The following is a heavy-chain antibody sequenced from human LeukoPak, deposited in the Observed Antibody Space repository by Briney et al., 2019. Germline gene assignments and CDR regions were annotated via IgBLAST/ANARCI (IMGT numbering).Heavy chain of an antibody. V-gene: IGHV4-31*03. J-gene: IGHJ5*02. D-gene: IGHD5-18*01. CDR2: IYYSGST. Sequence: SETLSLTCTVSGGSISSGGYYWSWIRQHPGKGLEWIGHIYYSGSTYYNPSLKSRVTISVDTSKNQFSLKLSSVTAADTAVYYCARGEGGYSYGPPGYNWFDPWGQGTLVTVSS. CDR3: ARGEGGYSYGPPGYNWFDP. CDR1: GGSISSGGYY.